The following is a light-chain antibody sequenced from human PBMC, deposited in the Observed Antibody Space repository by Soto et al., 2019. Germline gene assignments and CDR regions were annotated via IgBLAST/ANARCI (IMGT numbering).Light chain of an antibody. CDR1: SGYSNYK. CDR2: VGTGGIVG. Sequence: QLVLTQPPSASASLGASVTLTCTLSSGYSNYKVDWYQQRPGKGPRFVMRVGTGGIVGSKGDGIPDRFSVLGSGLNRYLNIKNIQEEDESDYYCGADHVSGSNVVVVFGGGTKLTVL. CDR3: GADHVSGSNVVVV. V-gene: IGLV9-49*01. J-gene: IGLJ2*01.